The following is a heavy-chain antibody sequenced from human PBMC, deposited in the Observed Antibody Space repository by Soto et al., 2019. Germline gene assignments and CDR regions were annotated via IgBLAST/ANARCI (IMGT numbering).Heavy chain of an antibody. V-gene: IGHV4-59*01. J-gene: IGHJ6*02. CDR3: ARAIAAAAHNGVYYYYYGMDV. D-gene: IGHD6-13*01. Sequence: PSETLSLTCTVSGGSISSYYWSWIRQPPGKGLEWIGYIYYSGSTNYNPSLKSRVTISVDTSKNQFSLKLSSVTAADTAVYYCARAIAAAAHNGVYYYYYGMDVWGQGTTVTVSS. CDR2: IYYSGST. CDR1: GGSISSYY.